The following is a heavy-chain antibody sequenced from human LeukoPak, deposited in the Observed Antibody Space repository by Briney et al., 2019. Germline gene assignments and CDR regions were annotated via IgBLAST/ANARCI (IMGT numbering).Heavy chain of an antibody. CDR2: IRSNTYGGTT. Sequence: GRSLRLSCTASGFIFADYAMSWVRQAPGKGLEWVSFIRSNTYGGTTEYAASVKGRFTTSRDDSKSIAYLQMNSLKTEDTAMYYCTRGDYSDYLDYWGQGTLVTVSS. D-gene: IGHD4-11*01. J-gene: IGHJ4*02. CDR3: TRGDYSDYLDY. CDR1: GFIFADYA. V-gene: IGHV3-49*04.